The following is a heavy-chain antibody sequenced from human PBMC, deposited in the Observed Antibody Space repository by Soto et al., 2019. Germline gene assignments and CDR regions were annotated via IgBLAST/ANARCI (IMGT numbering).Heavy chain of an antibody. V-gene: IGHV1-3*01. D-gene: IGHD6-13*01. CDR1: GYTCTSYA. J-gene: IGHJ6*02. CDR3: ARDQRAIYSSSWSIYYYYGMDV. Sequence: QVQLVQSGAEVKKPGASVKVSCKASGYTCTSYAMHWVRQAPGQRLEWMGWINAGNGNTKYSQKVQGRVTITRDTSASTAYMELSSLRSEDTAVYYCARDQRAIYSSSWSIYYYYGMDVWGQGTTVTVSS. CDR2: INAGNGNT.